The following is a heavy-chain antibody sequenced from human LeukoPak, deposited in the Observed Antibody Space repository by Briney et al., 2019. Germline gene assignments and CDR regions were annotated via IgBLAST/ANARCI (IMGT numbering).Heavy chain of an antibody. Sequence: ASVKVPCKASGYTFTSYPITWVRQAPGQGLEWMGWITTYNGNTNYAQKLQGRVTITTDTSTSTAYMDLRGLRSDDTAVYYCARGYDYGDYVGDFDYWGQGTLVTVSS. V-gene: IGHV1-18*01. D-gene: IGHD4-17*01. CDR1: GYTFTSYP. J-gene: IGHJ4*02. CDR2: ITTYNGNT. CDR3: ARGYDYGDYVGDFDY.